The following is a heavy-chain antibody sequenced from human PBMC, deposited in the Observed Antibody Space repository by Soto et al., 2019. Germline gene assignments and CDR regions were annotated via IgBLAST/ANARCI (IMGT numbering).Heavy chain of an antibody. D-gene: IGHD3-3*01. J-gene: IGHJ5*02. CDR1: GDSISSGGFY. CDR3: ARHLPIFGNDIGWSWFDP. V-gene: IGHV4-61*08. Sequence: SETLSLTCTVSGDSISSGGFYWSWIRQFPGKGLEWIGYIYYSGITNYNPSLKSRVTISVDTSKNQFSLKLNSVTAADTAVYYCARHLPIFGNDIGWSWFDPWGQGTLVTVSS. CDR2: IYYSGIT.